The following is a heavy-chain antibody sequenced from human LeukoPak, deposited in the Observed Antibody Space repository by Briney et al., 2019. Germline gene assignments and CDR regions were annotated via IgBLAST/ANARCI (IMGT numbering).Heavy chain of an antibody. CDR2: FDPDDGET. V-gene: IGHV1-24*01. CDR1: GYTLTELS. J-gene: IGHJ4*02. Sequence: GASVKVSCKVSGYTLTELSMHWVRQAPGKGLEWMGGFDPDDGETIYAQKFQGRVTMTEDTSTDTAYMELSSLRSEDTAVYYCATSRHYYDSSGYKYYYFDYWGQGTLVTVSS. D-gene: IGHD3-22*01. CDR3: ATSRHYYDSSGYKYYYFDY.